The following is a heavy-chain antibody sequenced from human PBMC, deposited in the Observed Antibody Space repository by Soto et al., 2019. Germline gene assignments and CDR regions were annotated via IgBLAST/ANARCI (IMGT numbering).Heavy chain of an antibody. D-gene: IGHD3-10*01. CDR1: GYTFTSYG. CDR2: ITAHNHNT. J-gene: IGHJ5*02. V-gene: IGHV1-18*01. CDR3: ARGFEASRLLWFGELPHDNWFDP. Sequence: ASVKVSCKASGYTFTSYGISWVRQAPGQGLEWMGWITAHNHNTNYAPKFLGRVTMTRNTSISTAYMELSSLRSEDTAVYYCARGFEASRLLWFGELPHDNWFDPWGQGTLVTVSS.